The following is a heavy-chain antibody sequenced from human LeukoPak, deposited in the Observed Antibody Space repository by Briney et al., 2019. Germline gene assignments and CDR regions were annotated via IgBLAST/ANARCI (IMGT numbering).Heavy chain of an antibody. D-gene: IGHD6-19*01. Sequence: PGGSLRLACSASGFTFSSYSMNWVRQAPGKGLEWVSSISSSSSYIYYADSVKGRFTISRDNAKNSLYLQMNSLRAEDTAVYYCARDAYTAVAGNLGWVYWGQGTLVTVSS. CDR1: GFTFSSYS. CDR3: ARDAYTAVAGNLGWVY. CDR2: ISSSSSYI. V-gene: IGHV3-21*01. J-gene: IGHJ4*02.